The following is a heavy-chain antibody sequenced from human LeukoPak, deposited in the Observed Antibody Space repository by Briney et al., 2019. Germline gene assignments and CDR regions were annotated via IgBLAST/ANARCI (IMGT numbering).Heavy chain of an antibody. Sequence: GGSLRLSCAASGFTFSSYAMHWVRQAPGKGLEWVAVISYDGNNKYYADSVKGRFTISRDNSKNTLYLQMNSLRPEDTAVYYCARGSGYLETFDYWGQGTLVTVSS. CDR1: GFTFSSYA. V-gene: IGHV3-30*04. J-gene: IGHJ4*02. CDR3: ARGSGYLETFDY. D-gene: IGHD3-22*01. CDR2: ISYDGNNK.